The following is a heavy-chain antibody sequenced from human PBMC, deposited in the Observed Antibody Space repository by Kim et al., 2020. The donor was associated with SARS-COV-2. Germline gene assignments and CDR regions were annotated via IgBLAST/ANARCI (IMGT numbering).Heavy chain of an antibody. J-gene: IGHJ4*02. V-gene: IGHV3-53*01. CDR1: GFTVSTYN. CDR2: IYSDGST. CDR3: SGDWGAVGH. Sequence: GGSLRLSCAASGFTVSTYNMTWVRQAPGKGLEWVSVIYSDGSTYYYPYARERSTITRDGSTNKMELEMKSIWADDAAADYYSGDWGAVGHRGQGTRVAGS. D-gene: IGHD3-16*01.